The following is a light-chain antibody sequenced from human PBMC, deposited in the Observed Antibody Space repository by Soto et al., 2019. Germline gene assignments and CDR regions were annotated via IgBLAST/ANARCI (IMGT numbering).Light chain of an antibody. Sequence: EIVMTQSPATLSVSPGERATLSCRASHSVSGGLAWYQQKPGQAPRLLIYRASIWVTGIPARFSGSGSGTEFTLTISSLQSEDFAVYYCQQNNSWPYTFGQGTKVEIK. CDR1: HSVSGG. V-gene: IGKV3-15*01. CDR3: QQNNSWPYT. J-gene: IGKJ2*01. CDR2: RAS.